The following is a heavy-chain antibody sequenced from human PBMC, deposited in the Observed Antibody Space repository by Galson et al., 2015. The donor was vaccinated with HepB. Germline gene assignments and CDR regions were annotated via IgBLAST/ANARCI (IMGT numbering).Heavy chain of an antibody. CDR2: ISYDGSNK. CDR3: ARDHRYYDILTGRLGGHYFDY. V-gene: IGHV3-30-3*01. J-gene: IGHJ4*02. Sequence: SLRLSCAASGFTFSSYAMHWVRQAPGKGLEWVAVISYDGSNKYYADSVKGRFTISRDNSKNTLYLQMNSLRAEDTAVYYCARDHRYYDILTGRLGGHYFDYWGQGTLVTVSS. CDR1: GFTFSSYA. D-gene: IGHD3-9*01.